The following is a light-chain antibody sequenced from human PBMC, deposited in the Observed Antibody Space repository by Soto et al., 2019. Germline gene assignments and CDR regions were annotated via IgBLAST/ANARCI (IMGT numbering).Light chain of an antibody. J-gene: IGKJ2*01. V-gene: IGKV4-1*01. CDR2: WAS. CDR1: QSVLYSSNNKNY. CDR3: QQYESTPPT. Sequence: DIVMTQSPDSLAVSLGERATINCKSSQSVLYSSNNKNYLAWYQQRPGQPPKLLIYWASTRESGVPDRFSGSGSGTDFTLTITSLQAEDAAFYYCQQYESTPPTFGQGTKLEIK.